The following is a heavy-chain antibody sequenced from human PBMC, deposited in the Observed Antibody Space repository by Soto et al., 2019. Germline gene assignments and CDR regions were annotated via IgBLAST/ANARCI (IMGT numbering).Heavy chain of an antibody. J-gene: IGHJ4*02. Sequence: EMQLLESGGGLVQPGGSLRLSCVVSGFSFSTYGVTWVRQAPGKGLEWVCGVSGGSGVTHYTDSGKGRFTISGDDSKNPVYLQRHTLRGEDTAVYYCTRWNCYFDLWGQGTLVTVSS. CDR2: VSGGSGVT. V-gene: IGHV3-23*01. D-gene: IGHD1-7*01. CDR1: GFSFSTYG. CDR3: TRWNCYFDL.